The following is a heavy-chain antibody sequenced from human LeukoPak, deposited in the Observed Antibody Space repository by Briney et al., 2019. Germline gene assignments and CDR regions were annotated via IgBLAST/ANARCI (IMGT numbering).Heavy chain of an antibody. CDR1: GFTFSNYN. Sequence: GGSLRLSCAASGFTFSNYNMNWVRQTPGKGLEWVSSITRDSIYTFYADSVKGRFTISRDNSKNTLYLQMNSLRAEDTAVYYCAKDQQWLVLGDFDYWGQGTLVTVSS. CDR2: ITRDSIYT. V-gene: IGHV3-21*01. D-gene: IGHD6-19*01. CDR3: AKDQQWLVLGDFDY. J-gene: IGHJ4*02.